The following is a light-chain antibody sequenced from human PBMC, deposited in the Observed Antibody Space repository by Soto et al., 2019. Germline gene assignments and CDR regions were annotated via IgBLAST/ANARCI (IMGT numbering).Light chain of an antibody. J-gene: IGLJ3*02. CDR2: STN. Sequence: QAVVTQEPSLTVSPGGTVTLTCASSTGAVTSGYYPNWFQQKPGQAPRALSYSTNNKLSWTPARFSGSLLGGKAALTVSGVQHEDEAEYYCLLFYVDAWVFGGGTKLTVL. V-gene: IGLV7-43*01. CDR1: TGAVTSGYY. CDR3: LLFYVDAWV.